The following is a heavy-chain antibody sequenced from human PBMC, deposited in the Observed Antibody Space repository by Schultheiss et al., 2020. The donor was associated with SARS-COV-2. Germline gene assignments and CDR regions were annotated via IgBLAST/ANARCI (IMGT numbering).Heavy chain of an antibody. D-gene: IGHD1-26*01. CDR2: IWYDGSNK. V-gene: IGHV3-30*07. CDR3: ARSYSGPYYD. CDR1: GFTFSSYS. J-gene: IGHJ4*02. Sequence: GESLKISCAASGFTFSSYSMHWVRQAPGKGLEWVAVIWYDGSNKYYADSVKGRFTISRDNAKDSLYLQMNSLRADDTAVYYCARSYSGPYYDWGQGTLVTVSS.